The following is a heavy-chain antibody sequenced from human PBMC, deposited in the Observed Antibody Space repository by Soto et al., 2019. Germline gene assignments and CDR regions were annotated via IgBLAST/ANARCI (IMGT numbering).Heavy chain of an antibody. CDR2: INHSGST. CDR1: GGSFSGYY. J-gene: IGHJ6*02. CDR3: ARSRAGRYSGSYGAYYYSMDV. D-gene: IGHD1-26*01. Sequence: PSETLSLTCALYGGSFSGYYWSWIRQPPGKGLEWIWEINHSGSTNYNPSLKRRVTISVDTSKDQFSLKLSSVTAADTAVYYCARSRAGRYSGSYGAYYYSMDVWRQATTLTACS. V-gene: IGHV4-34*01.